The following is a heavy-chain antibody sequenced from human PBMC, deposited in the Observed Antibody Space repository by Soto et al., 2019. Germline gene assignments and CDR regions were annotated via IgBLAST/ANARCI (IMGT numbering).Heavy chain of an antibody. CDR1: GGSISSGGDS. Sequence: PSETLSLTCAVSGGSISSGGDSWSWIRQPPGKGLEWIGYIYHSVSTYYNPSLKSRVTISVDRSKNQFSLKLSSVTAADTAVYYCARVGTMRPDLYHFHYWGQGTRVTVS. CDR2: IYHSVST. CDR3: ARVGTMRPDLYHFHY. V-gene: IGHV4-30-2*01. D-gene: IGHD3-10*01. J-gene: IGHJ4*02.